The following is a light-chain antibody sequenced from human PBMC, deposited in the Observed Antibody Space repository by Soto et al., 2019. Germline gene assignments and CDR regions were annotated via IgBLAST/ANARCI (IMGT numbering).Light chain of an antibody. Sequence: QSALTQPASVSGSPGQSITISCTGTSSDVGSHNLVSWYQQHPGKAPKLMIYEVTQRPSGVSNRFSGSKSGNTASLTSSGLQAEDEADYYCCSYAGSSTYVIFGGGTKLTVL. J-gene: IGLJ2*01. V-gene: IGLV2-23*02. CDR2: EVT. CDR1: SSDVGSHNL. CDR3: CSYAGSSTYVI.